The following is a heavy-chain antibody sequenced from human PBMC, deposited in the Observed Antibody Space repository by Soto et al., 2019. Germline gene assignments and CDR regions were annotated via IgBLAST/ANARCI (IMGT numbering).Heavy chain of an antibody. V-gene: IGHV4-39*01. J-gene: IGHJ4*02. D-gene: IGHD1-7*01. Sequence: PSETLSLTCTVSGGSVTNSSYYWGWIRQSPGKGLEWIGSVYYRGRSYFKSSVKIRVTISVDTSKHRFSLSFNSVTASDTAVYFCVSQRTTVPTQAYFDYWGPGALVTVSS. CDR1: GGSVTNSSYY. CDR3: VSQRTTVPTQAYFDY. CDR2: VYYRGRS.